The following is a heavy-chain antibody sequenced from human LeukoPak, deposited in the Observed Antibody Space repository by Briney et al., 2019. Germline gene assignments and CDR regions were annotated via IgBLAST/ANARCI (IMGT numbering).Heavy chain of an antibody. CDR3: ARALGYSYGYAVDY. D-gene: IGHD5-18*01. V-gene: IGHV3-48*01. CDR2: ISSSSGTI. J-gene: IGHJ4*02. Sequence: GGSLRLSCAASGFIFSNYNMNWVRQTPGKGLEWLSYISSSSGTIYYAGSVKGRFTISGDNAKNSLYLQMNSLRAEDTAVYYCARALGYSYGYAVDYWGQETLVTVSS. CDR1: GFIFSNYN.